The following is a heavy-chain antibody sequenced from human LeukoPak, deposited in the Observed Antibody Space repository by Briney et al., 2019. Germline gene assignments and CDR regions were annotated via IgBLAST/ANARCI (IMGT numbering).Heavy chain of an antibody. CDR2: IYYRGST. J-gene: IGHJ5*02. CDR1: VGSLSSSTSY. CDR3: ARLGRTYYDFWSGP. Sequence: SETLSLTCTVPVGSLSSSTSYCGWIRQPPGKGLEWLRTIYYRGSTYYNPSLKSRVTISVDTSKNQFSLKLTSVTAADTAVYYCARLGRTYYDFWSGPWGQGTLVTVSS. D-gene: IGHD3-3*01. V-gene: IGHV4-39*01.